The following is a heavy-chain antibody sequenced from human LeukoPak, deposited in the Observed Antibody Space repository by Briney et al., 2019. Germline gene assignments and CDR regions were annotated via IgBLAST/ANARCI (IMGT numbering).Heavy chain of an antibody. V-gene: IGHV1-18*01. Sequence: ASVKVSCKASGYTFTSYGISWVRQAPGQGLEWMGWISAYNGNTNYAQKLQGRVTMTTDTSTSTAYMELRSLRSDDTAVYYCAGSGSYYSSFIWFDPWGQGTLVTVSS. J-gene: IGHJ5*02. CDR1: GYTFTSYG. D-gene: IGHD1-26*01. CDR3: AGSGSYYSSFIWFDP. CDR2: ISAYNGNT.